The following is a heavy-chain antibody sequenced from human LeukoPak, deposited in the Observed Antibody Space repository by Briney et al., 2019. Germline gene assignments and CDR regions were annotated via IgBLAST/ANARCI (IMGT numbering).Heavy chain of an antibody. CDR3: ATELGYCSGGSCYSTVGWFDP. Sequence: PSQTLSLTCTVSGCSISSGDYYWSWIRQPPGKGLEWIAYISHSGGTYYNPSLKSRATISLDTARNQFSLKLSSVTAADTAVYYCATELGYCSGGSCYSTVGWFDPWGQGTLVTVSS. J-gene: IGHJ5*02. CDR2: ISHSGGT. V-gene: IGHV4-30-4*01. CDR1: GCSISSGDYY. D-gene: IGHD2-15*01.